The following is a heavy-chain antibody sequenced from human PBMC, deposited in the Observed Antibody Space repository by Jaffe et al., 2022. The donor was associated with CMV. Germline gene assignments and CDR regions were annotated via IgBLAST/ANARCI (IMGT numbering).Heavy chain of an antibody. D-gene: IGHD1-1*01. Sequence: EVQLVESGGGLVKPGGSLRLSCAASGFTFSNAWMSWVRQAPGKGLEWVGRIKSKTDGGTTDYAAPVKGRFTISRDDSKNTLYLQMNSLKTEDTAVYYCTTSRVRRWNDLFGDYYGMDVWGQGTTVTVSS. V-gene: IGHV3-15*01. CDR1: GFTFSNAW. J-gene: IGHJ6*02. CDR3: TTSRVRRWNDLFGDYYGMDV. CDR2: IKSKTDGGTT.